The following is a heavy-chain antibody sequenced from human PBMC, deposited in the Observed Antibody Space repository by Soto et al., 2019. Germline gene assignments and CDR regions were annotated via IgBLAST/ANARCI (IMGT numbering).Heavy chain of an antibody. D-gene: IGHD3-22*01. J-gene: IGHJ4*02. CDR3: ARDKTYYYDSSGYYWFDY. CDR2: ISYDGSNK. CDR1: GFTFSSYA. Sequence: PGGSLRLSCAASGFTFSSYAMHWVRQAPGKGLEWVAVISYDGSNKYYGDSVKGRFTISRDNSKNTLYLQMNSLRAEDTAVYYCARDKTYYYDSSGYYWFDYWGQGTLVTVSS. V-gene: IGHV3-30-3*01.